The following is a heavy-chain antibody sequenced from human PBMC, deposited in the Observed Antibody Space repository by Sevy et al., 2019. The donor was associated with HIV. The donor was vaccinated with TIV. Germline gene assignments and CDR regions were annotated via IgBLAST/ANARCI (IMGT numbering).Heavy chain of an antibody. J-gene: IGHJ6*02. V-gene: IGHV3-64D*06. CDR1: GFSFSNSA. CDR3: VKDPDYNFLRGYYSMDV. D-gene: IGHD3-3*01. CDR2: ISSDGVST. Sequence: GGSLRLSCSGSGFSFSNSAMNWVRQTPGKGLKYVSAISSDGVSTYYTDSVRGRFTISRDNSKNTLYLQMSSLRVEDTAVYYCVKDPDYNFLRGYYSMDVWGQGTTVTVSS.